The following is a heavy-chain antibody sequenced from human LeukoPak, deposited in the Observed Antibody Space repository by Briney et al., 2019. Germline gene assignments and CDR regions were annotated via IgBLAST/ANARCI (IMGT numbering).Heavy chain of an antibody. CDR1: GYTFTNYW. Sequence: GESLKISCKGSGYTFTNYWIGWVRQMPGKGLEWMAIIYPEDSDTKYSPSFQGQVTISADKSINTAYLQWSSLQASDTAMYYCGMSGDRVPLQDDVFDVWGQGTMVTVST. V-gene: IGHV5-51*01. J-gene: IGHJ3*01. CDR2: IYPEDSDT. CDR3: GMSGDRVPLQDDVFDV. D-gene: IGHD1-26*01.